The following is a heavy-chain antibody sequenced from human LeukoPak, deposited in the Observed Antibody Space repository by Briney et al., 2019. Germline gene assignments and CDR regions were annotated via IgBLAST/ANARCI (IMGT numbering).Heavy chain of an antibody. Sequence: PSETLSLTCAVYGGSFSGYYWSWIRQPPGKGLEWIGEINHSGSTNYNPSLKSRVTISVDTSKNQFSLKLTSVTAADTAVYYCARALAYCAGNCVTDYFDYWGQGALVTVSS. V-gene: IGHV4-34*01. CDR3: ARALAYCAGNCVTDYFDY. CDR2: INHSGST. CDR1: GGSFSGYY. D-gene: IGHD2-21*01. J-gene: IGHJ4*02.